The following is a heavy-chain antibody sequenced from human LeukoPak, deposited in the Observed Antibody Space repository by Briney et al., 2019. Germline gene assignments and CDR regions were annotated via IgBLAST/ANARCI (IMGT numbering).Heavy chain of an antibody. CDR1: GYTFTGYY. D-gene: IGHD5-12*01. Sequence: ASVKVSCKASGYTFTGYYMHWVRQAPGQGLEWMGWINPNSGGTNYAQKFQGRVTMTRDTSISTAYMELSRLRSDDTAVYYCAREWLRYTDWFDPWGQGTLVTVSS. V-gene: IGHV1-2*02. J-gene: IGHJ5*02. CDR2: INPNSGGT. CDR3: AREWLRYTDWFDP.